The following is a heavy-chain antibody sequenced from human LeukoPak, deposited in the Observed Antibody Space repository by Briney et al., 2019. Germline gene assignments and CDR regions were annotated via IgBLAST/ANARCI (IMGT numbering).Heavy chain of an antibody. D-gene: IGHD6-13*01. Sequence: GGSLRLSCAASRFIFSSYAMSWVRQAPGKGLEWVSVISGSGGITYYADSVKGRFTISRDNSKNTLYLQMNSLRAEDTAVYYCAKDYSSSWYAAFDYWGQGTLVTVSS. J-gene: IGHJ4*02. CDR1: RFIFSSYA. V-gene: IGHV3-23*01. CDR3: AKDYSSSWYAAFDY. CDR2: ISGSGGIT.